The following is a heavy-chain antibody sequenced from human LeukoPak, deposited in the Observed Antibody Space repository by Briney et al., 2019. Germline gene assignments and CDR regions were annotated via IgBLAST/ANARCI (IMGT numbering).Heavy chain of an antibody. CDR3: ASSRVGARTGFDY. Sequence: SVKVSCKASGGTFSSYAINWVRQAPGQGLEWMGRIIPILGIANYAQKFQGRVTITADKSTSTAYMELSSLRSEDTAVYYCASSRVGARTGFDYWGQGTLVTVSS. V-gene: IGHV1-69*04. D-gene: IGHD1-26*01. CDR2: IIPILGIA. CDR1: GGTFSSYA. J-gene: IGHJ4*02.